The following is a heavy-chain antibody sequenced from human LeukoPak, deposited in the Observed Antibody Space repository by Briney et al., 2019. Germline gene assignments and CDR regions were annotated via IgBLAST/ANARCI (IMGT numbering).Heavy chain of an antibody. CDR1: GFTFNSYA. J-gene: IGHJ6*02. D-gene: IGHD3-10*01. Sequence: PRGSLRLSCTASGFTFNSYAMSWVRQAPGKGLEWVSAISGTGGSTYYADSVKGRFTISRDNSKNTLYLQMNSLRAEDTAVYYCAKEGITMVRGVPYYYGMDVWGQGTTVTVSS. CDR2: ISGTGGST. V-gene: IGHV3-23*01. CDR3: AKEGITMVRGVPYYYGMDV.